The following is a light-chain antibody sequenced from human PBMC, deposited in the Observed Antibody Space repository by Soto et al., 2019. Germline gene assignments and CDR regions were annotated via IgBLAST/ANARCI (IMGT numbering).Light chain of an antibody. CDR3: QQANSFPPT. CDR1: QDVSSW. V-gene: IGKV1D-12*01. CDR2: AAS. Sequence: DIQLTQSPSSVSASVGDRVTITCLASQDVSSWLAWYQQKPGKAPKLLIYAASSLQSGVPSRLSGSGSGTDFTLTISSLQPEDFATYYCQQANSFPPTFGGGTKVDIK. J-gene: IGKJ4*01.